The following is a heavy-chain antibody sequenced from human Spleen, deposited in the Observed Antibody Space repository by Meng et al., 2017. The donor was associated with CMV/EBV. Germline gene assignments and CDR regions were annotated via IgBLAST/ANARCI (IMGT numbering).Heavy chain of an antibody. J-gene: IGHJ5*02. V-gene: IGHV4-4*02. D-gene: IGHD3-3*01. CDR2: VYHSGST. Sequence: SETLSLTCAVSGGSISSTHWWSWVRQPPGKGLEWIGEVYHSGSTNYNPSLGSRFPISLDTSKNHFSLNLTSVTAADTAVYYCARFRVTSHRFDPWGQGALVTVSS. CDR1: GGSISSTHW. CDR3: ARFRVTSHRFDP.